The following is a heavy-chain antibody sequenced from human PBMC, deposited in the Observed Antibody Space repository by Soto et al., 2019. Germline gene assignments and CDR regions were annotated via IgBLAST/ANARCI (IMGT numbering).Heavy chain of an antibody. Sequence: VASVKVSCKASGYTFTGYCMHWVRQAPGQGLEWMGWINPNSGGTNYAQKFQGRVTMTRDTSISTAYMELSRLRSDDTAVYYCARSFPLAAARYWSPYGMDVWGQGTTVTVSS. CDR2: INPNSGGT. CDR3: ARSFPLAAARYWSPYGMDV. V-gene: IGHV1-2*02. D-gene: IGHD6-13*01. CDR1: GYTFTGYC. J-gene: IGHJ6*02.